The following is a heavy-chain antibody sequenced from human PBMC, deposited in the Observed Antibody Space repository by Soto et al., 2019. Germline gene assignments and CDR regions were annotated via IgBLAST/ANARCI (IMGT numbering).Heavy chain of an antibody. CDR2: INAGNGNT. CDR1: GYTFTSYA. J-gene: IGHJ5*02. CDR3: AREKRSSKNWFDP. Sequence: ASVKVSCKASGYTFTSYAIHWVRQAPGQRLERIGWINAGNGNTKYSQKLQGRVTITRDTSASAAYMELSSLRSEDTAVYYCAREKRSSKNWFDPWGQGTLVTVSS. V-gene: IGHV1-3*01. D-gene: IGHD3-16*02.